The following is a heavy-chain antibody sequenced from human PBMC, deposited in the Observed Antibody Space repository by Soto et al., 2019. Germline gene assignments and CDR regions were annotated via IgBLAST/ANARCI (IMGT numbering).Heavy chain of an antibody. CDR2: TSVYNGNT. CDR1: GYTFYNYD. D-gene: IGHD4-17*01. Sequence: QVPLVQSGAEVKKPGASVKVSCKASGYTFYNYDITWVRQAPGQGLEWMGTTSVYNGNTNFAQSLQGRVTMTIDKSTATAYMELRSLTSDDTAVYYCVRARATVTTERALGYWGQGTLVTVSS. J-gene: IGHJ4*02. V-gene: IGHV1-18*01. CDR3: VRARATVTTERALGY.